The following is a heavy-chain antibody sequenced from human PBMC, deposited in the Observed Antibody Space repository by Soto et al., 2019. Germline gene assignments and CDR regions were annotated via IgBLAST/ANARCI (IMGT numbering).Heavy chain of an antibody. Sequence: ASVKVSCKTSGYTFVDYFIHWARQAPGQGLEWMGIISLRHHSTSYAQKFQDRLSVTRDPSSTTIYMELSGLRSEDTAVYYCAREDAERATRFLDYWGQGTVVTSPQ. CDR1: GYTFVDYF. CDR2: ISLRHHST. V-gene: IGHV1-46*01. D-gene: IGHD2-21*01. CDR3: AREDAERATRFLDY. J-gene: IGHJ4*02.